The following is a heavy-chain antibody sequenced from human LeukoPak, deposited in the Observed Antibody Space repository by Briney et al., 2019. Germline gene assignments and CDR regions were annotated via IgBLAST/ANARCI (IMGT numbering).Heavy chain of an antibody. CDR2: ISGSGGST. CDR3: AKQGCSGGSCYFDY. V-gene: IGHV3-23*01. Sequence: GSLRLSCAASGFTFSSSAMNWVRQAPGKGLEWVSAISGSGGSTYYADSLKGRFTISSDNSKNTLYLQMNSLRAEDTAVFYCAKQGCSGGSCYFDYWGQGTLVTVSS. D-gene: IGHD2-15*01. J-gene: IGHJ4*02. CDR1: GFTFSSSA.